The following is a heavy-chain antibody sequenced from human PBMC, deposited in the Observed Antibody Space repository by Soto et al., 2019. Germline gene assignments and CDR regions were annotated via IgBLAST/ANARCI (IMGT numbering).Heavy chain of an antibody. CDR1: WFNFFTFC. V-gene: IGHV5-51*01. D-gene: IGHD3-10*01. CDR2: MYPDNSDT. CDR3: ARLIRVFYHGAGSEGVGAFDI. J-gene: IGHJ3*02. Sequence: PVEFQKIPSSGFWFNFFTFCSGRVRQMPGKGLGWMGIMYPDNSDTRYSPSFQGQVTISADTSTTTAYLQWSSLKASDTAMYYCARLIRVFYHGAGSEGVGAFDIWGKGTMVPVSS.